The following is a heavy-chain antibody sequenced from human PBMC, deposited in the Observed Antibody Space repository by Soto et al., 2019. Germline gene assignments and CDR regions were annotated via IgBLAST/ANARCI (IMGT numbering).Heavy chain of an antibody. CDR3: AKQGTRRDGYNCDY. Sequence: GSLRLSCAASAFTFSSYAMHWVRQAPGKGLEWVSAISGSGGSTYYADSVKGRFTISRDNSKNTLYLQMNSLRAEDTAVYYCAKQGTRRDGYNCDYWGQGTLVTVSS. D-gene: IGHD5-12*01. V-gene: IGHV3-23*01. CDR2: ISGSGGST. CDR1: AFTFSSYA. J-gene: IGHJ4*02.